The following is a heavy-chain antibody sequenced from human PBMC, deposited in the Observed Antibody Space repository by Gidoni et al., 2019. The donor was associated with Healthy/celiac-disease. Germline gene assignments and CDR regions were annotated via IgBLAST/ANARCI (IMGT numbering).Heavy chain of an antibody. CDR1: GFTFSSYA. Sequence: EVQLLGTGGGLVQPGASLRLSCAASGFTFSSYAMSWVRQAPGKGLEWVSAISGSGGSTYYADFGKGRFTISRDNSKNTLYLQMNSLRAEDTAVYYCAKDLVPGYSYGAGYFDYWGQGTLVTVSS. D-gene: IGHD5-18*01. J-gene: IGHJ4*02. CDR3: AKDLVPGYSYGAGYFDY. CDR2: ISGSGGST. V-gene: IGHV3-23*01.